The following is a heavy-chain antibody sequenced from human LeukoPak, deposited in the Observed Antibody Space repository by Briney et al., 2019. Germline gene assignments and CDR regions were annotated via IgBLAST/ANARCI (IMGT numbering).Heavy chain of an antibody. CDR1: GGTFSNYA. CDR3: ATEVGLPNGEGY. CDR2: IIPIFGTT. J-gene: IGHJ4*02. V-gene: IGHV1-69*06. D-gene: IGHD1-26*01. Sequence: ASVKVSCKASGGTFSNYAISWVRQAPGQGLEWMGGIIPIFGTTNYAQKFQGRVTITPDKSTTTAYMELSSLRSEDTAVYYCATEVGLPNGEGYWGQGTLVTVSS.